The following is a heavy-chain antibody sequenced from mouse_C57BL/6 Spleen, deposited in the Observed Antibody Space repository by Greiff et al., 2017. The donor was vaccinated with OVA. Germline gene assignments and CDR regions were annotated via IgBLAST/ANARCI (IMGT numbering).Heavy chain of an antibody. V-gene: IGHV14-2*01. CDR2: IDPEDGET. Sequence: EVKVVESGAELVKPGASVKLSCTASGFNIKDYYMHWVKQRTEQGLAWIGRIDPEDGETKYAPKFQGKAPLPADTSSNTAYLQLSSLTSEDTAVYYCARWGSTTVVPFAYWGQGTLVTVSA. D-gene: IGHD1-1*01. J-gene: IGHJ3*01. CDR3: ARWGSTTVVPFAY. CDR1: GFNIKDYY.